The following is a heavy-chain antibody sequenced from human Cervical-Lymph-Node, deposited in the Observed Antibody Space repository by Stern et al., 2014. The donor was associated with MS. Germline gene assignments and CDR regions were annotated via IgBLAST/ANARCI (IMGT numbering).Heavy chain of an antibody. CDR3: ARDRHSSSPLYGTDV. D-gene: IGHD6-6*01. CDR2: IIAYKGNT. CDR1: GYTFSSYG. J-gene: IGHJ6*02. Sequence: QMQLVQSGAEVREPGASVKVSCKASGYTFSSYGINWVRQAPRQGLEWMGWIIAYKGNTDYAKKLRARVTLTTDPSTSTTYMELRSLRSDDTSVYYCARDRHSSSPLYGTDVWGQGTTVIVSS. V-gene: IGHV1-18*01.